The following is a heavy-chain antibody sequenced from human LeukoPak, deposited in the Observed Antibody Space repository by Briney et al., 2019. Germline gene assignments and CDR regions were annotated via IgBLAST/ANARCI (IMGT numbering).Heavy chain of an antibody. CDR1: GFTFSSYS. Sequence: GGSLRLSCAASGFTFSSYSMNWVRQAPGKGLEWVSYISSSSSTIYYADSVKGRFTISRDNAKNSLYLQMNSLRAEDTAVYYCAKHGVVVVPAAMFFDYWGQGTLVTVSS. V-gene: IGHV3-48*04. J-gene: IGHJ4*02. CDR3: AKHGVVVVPAAMFFDY. CDR2: ISSSSSTI. D-gene: IGHD2-2*01.